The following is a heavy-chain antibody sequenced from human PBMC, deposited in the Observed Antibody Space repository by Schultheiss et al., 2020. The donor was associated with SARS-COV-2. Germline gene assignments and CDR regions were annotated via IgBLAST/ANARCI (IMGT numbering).Heavy chain of an antibody. CDR2: ISGSGGST. J-gene: IGHJ6*02. CDR3: HILGEYYYYGMDV. CDR1: GFKFSNYA. D-gene: IGHD3-3*02. Sequence: GGSLRLSCAASGFKFSNYAMSWVRQVPGKGLEWVSAISGSGGSTYYADSVKGRFTISRDNAKNSLYLQMNSLRAEDTAVYYCHILGEYYYYGMDVWGQGTTVTVSS. V-gene: IGHV3-23*01.